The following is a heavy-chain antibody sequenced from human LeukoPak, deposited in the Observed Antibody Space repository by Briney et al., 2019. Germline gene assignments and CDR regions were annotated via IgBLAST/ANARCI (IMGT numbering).Heavy chain of an antibody. CDR3: ARVKCSGSSCSDY. J-gene: IGHJ4*02. V-gene: IGHV3-48*03. CDR1: GFTFSSYE. CDR2: ISSSGSTI. Sequence: GGSLRLSCAASGFTFSSYEMNWVRQAPGKGLEWVSYISSSGSTIYYADSVKGRFTISRDNAKNSLYLQMNSLRAEDTAVYYCARVKCSGSSCSDYWGQGTLVTVSP. D-gene: IGHD2-15*01.